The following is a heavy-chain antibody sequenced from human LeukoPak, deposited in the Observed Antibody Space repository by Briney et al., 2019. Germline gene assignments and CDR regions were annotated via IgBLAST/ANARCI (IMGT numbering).Heavy chain of an antibody. CDR2: INHSGSS. CDR3: ARPRAHYDILTGYQRGYYFDY. J-gene: IGHJ4*02. CDR1: GVSFSGYY. D-gene: IGHD3-9*01. V-gene: IGHV4-34*01. Sequence: SETLSLTCAVYGVSFSGYYWNWIRQPPGKGLEWIGEINHSGSSNYNPSLKNRVTISVDTSKNQFSLKLSSVTAADTAVYYCARPRAHYDILTGYQRGYYFDYWGQGTLVTVSS.